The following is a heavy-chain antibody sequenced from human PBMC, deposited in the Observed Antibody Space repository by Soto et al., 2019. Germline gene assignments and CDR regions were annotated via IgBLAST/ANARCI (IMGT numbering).Heavy chain of an antibody. CDR2: ISTSGATR. J-gene: IGHJ4*02. CDR3: ARFFGSGFDY. V-gene: IGHV3-48*02. Sequence: EVQLVESGGGLVQPGGSLRLSCVASGFTFSTDSMNWVRQAPGKGMEWVAHISTSGATRYYADSVEGRFTISRDNAKTSLYLPMDSLRNEDTAVYYCARFFGSGFDYWGQGTLVTVSS. D-gene: IGHD6-19*01. CDR1: GFTFSTDS.